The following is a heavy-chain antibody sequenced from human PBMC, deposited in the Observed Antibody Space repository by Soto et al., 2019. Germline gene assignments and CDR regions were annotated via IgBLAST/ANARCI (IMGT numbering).Heavy chain of an antibody. J-gene: IGHJ4*02. Sequence: ASVKVSCKASGYTFTSYYMHWVRQAPGQGLEWMGIINPSGGSTSYAQKFQGRVTMTRDTSTSTVYMELSSLRSEDTAVYYCARDARAVTTDFVYPRGSYYFDYWGQGTLVTVSS. CDR2: INPSGGST. V-gene: IGHV1-46*01. CDR1: GYTFTSYY. D-gene: IGHD4-17*01. CDR3: ARDARAVTTDFVYPRGSYYFDY.